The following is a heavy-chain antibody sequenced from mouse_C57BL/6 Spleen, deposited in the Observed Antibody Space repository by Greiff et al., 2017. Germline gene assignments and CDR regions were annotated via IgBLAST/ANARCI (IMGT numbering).Heavy chain of an antibody. J-gene: IGHJ4*01. CDR2: IYPGDGDT. D-gene: IGHD1-1*01. CDR3: ANYYGSPYDAMDY. V-gene: IGHV1-82*01. Sequence: QVQLQQSGPELVKPGASVKISCKASGYAFSSSWMNWVKQRPGKGLEWIGRIYPGDGDTNYNGKFKGKATLTADKSSSTAYMQLSSLTSEDSAVYFCANYYGSPYDAMDYWGQGTSVTVSS. CDR1: GYAFSSSW.